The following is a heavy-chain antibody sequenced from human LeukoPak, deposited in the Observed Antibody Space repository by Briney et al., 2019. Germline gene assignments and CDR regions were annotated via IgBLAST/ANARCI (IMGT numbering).Heavy chain of an antibody. Sequence: ASLKVPCKASGYTFTGYSMHWVRQAPGQGLEWMGWINPNSGVTDYAQKFQGRVTMTRDTSTSTAYMELSSLRSDDTAVYYCARVGVEGASCYDYWGQGTLVTVSS. J-gene: IGHJ4*02. CDR1: GYTFTGYS. CDR3: ARVGVEGASCYDY. V-gene: IGHV1-2*02. CDR2: INPNSGVT. D-gene: IGHD2-2*01.